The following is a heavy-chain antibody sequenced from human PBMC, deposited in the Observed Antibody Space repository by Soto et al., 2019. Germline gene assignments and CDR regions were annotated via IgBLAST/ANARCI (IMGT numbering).Heavy chain of an antibody. CDR3: ARGRSEYGTDY. J-gene: IGHJ4*02. Sequence: QVQLQESGPGLVKPSQTLSLTCTVSGGSISSGGYYWSWIRQHPGKGLEWIGYIYYSGSTYYNPSLKSRVTTSVDTAKNQFSLKLSSVTAADTAVYYCARGRSEYGTDYWGQGTLVTVSS. CDR2: IYYSGST. V-gene: IGHV4-31*03. CDR1: GGSISSGGYY. D-gene: IGHD6-6*01.